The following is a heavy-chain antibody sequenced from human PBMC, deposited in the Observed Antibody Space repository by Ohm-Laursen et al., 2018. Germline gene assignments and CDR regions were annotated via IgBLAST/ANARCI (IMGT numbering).Heavy chain of an antibody. CDR3: AKETYYYDDSGSPRPY. D-gene: IGHD3-22*01. CDR2: SGGNGDGT. Sequence: SLRLSCTASGFTFSSYAMSWVRQAPGKGLEWVSASGGNGDGTYYADSVKGRFIISRDSSKNTLYLQMNSLRAEATAVYYCAKETYYYDDSGSPRPYWGRGTLVTVST. V-gene: IGHV3-23*01. CDR1: GFTFSSYA. J-gene: IGHJ4*02.